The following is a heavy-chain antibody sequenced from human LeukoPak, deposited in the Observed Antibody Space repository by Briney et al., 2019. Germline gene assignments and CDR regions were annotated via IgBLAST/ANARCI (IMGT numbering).Heavy chain of an antibody. Sequence: SETLSLTCTVSGGSISSYYWRWLRQPAGKGLEWIGRIYTSGSTNYNPSLKSRVTMSVDTSKNQFSLKLSSVTAADTAVYYCARDRYQLLWGYFDYWGQGTLVTVSS. CDR1: GGSISSYY. V-gene: IGHV4-4*07. J-gene: IGHJ4*02. CDR2: IYTSGST. CDR3: ARDRYQLLWGYFDY. D-gene: IGHD2-2*01.